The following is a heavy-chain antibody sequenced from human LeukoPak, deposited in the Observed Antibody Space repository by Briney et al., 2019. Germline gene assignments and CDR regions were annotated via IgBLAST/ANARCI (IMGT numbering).Heavy chain of an antibody. CDR2: INPNSGGT. Sequence: ASVKVSCKASGYTFTSYDINWVRQAPGQGLEWMGWINPNSGGTNYAQKFQGRVTMTRDTSISTAYMELSRLRSDDTAVYYCARVIYDSSGYYVNVGAFDIWGQGTMVTVSS. CDR1: GYTFTSYD. CDR3: ARVIYDSSGYYVNVGAFDI. V-gene: IGHV1-2*02. D-gene: IGHD3-22*01. J-gene: IGHJ3*02.